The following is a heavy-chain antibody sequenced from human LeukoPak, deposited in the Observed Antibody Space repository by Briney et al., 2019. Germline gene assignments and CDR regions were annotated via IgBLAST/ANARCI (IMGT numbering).Heavy chain of an antibody. V-gene: IGHV1-58*01. Sequence: ASVKVSCKASGFNFTRSAVQWVRQARGQRLEWIGWIVVGSGYTNSAQKFQERVTITRDMSTSTAYMELSSLKLEDTAVYYCAADPLYCSSSTCSGDYMDVWGKGTTVSVSS. J-gene: IGHJ6*03. D-gene: IGHD2-2*01. CDR1: GFNFTRSA. CDR2: IVVGSGYT. CDR3: AADPLYCSSSTCSGDYMDV.